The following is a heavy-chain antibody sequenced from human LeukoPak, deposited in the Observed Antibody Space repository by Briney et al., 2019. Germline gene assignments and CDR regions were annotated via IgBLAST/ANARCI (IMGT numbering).Heavy chain of an antibody. Sequence: GGSLRLSCAASGFTVSSNYMSWVRQAPGKGLEWVSVIYSGGSTYYADSVKGRLTISRDNSKNTLYLQMNSLRAEDTAVYYCARLSSGSYDYWGQGTLVTVSS. CDR3: ARLSSGSYDY. CDR2: IYSGGST. D-gene: IGHD1-26*01. J-gene: IGHJ4*02. CDR1: GFTVSSNY. V-gene: IGHV3-53*01.